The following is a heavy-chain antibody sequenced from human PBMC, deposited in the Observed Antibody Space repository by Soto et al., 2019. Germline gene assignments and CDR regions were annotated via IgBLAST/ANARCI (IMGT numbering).Heavy chain of an antibody. CDR3: ARGRSFSYDSTPPPMFDP. V-gene: IGHV3-13*01. Sequence: GGSLRLSCAGSGFTFSTFDIHWVRQDPGKGLEWVSGIGTLSDTFYAASVQGRFTISRRNAKNSVYLQMNSLKAGDTAFYYCARGRSFSYDSTPPPMFDPWGQGTLVTVSS. D-gene: IGHD3-10*01. CDR2: IGTLSDT. CDR1: GFTFSTFD. J-gene: IGHJ5*02.